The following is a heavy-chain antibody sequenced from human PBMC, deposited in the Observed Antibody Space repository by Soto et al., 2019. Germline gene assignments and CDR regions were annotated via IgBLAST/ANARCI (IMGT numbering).Heavy chain of an antibody. Sequence: QVQLRESGPGLVKTSETLSLTCTVSGDSITSYYWGWIRQTPGKGLEWIGYIYYSGTSHYNPSLKSRAIISIDTSKTQFSLKLSSVTAADTAVYYCARGSAATIFHWGQGTLVTVSS. CDR1: GDSITSYY. D-gene: IGHD5-12*01. J-gene: IGHJ4*02. CDR3: ARGSAATIFH. CDR2: IYYSGTS. V-gene: IGHV4-59*01.